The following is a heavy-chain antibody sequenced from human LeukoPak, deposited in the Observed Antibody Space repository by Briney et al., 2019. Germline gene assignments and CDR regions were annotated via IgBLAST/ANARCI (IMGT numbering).Heavy chain of an antibody. CDR2: INPSGGST. V-gene: IGHV1-46*01. J-gene: IGHJ5*02. CDR1: GSPFTSYY. Sequence: ASVKVSCKASGSPFTSYYMHWVRPAPGQGLEWMGIINPSGGSTSYAQKFQGRVTMTRDTSTSTVYMELSSLRSEDTAVYYCARAPGIAAAGTEDWFDPWGQGTLVTVSS. D-gene: IGHD6-13*01. CDR3: ARAPGIAAAGTEDWFDP.